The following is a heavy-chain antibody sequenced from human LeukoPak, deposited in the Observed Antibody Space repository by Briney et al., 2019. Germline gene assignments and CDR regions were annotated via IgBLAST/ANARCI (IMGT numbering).Heavy chain of an antibody. D-gene: IGHD2-21*02. CDR2: ISAYSGNT. Sequence: GASVKVSCKASGYTFTSYGIRWVRQAPGQGLEWMGWISAYSGNTNYAQKLQGRVTMTTDTSTSTAYMELRSLRSDDTAVYYCARAVGGGDLRGAFDIWGQGTMVTVSS. CDR3: ARAVGGGDLRGAFDI. CDR1: GYTFTSYG. V-gene: IGHV1-18*01. J-gene: IGHJ3*02.